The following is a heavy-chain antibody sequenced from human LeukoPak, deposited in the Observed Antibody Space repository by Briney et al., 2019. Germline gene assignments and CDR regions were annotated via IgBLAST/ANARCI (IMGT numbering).Heavy chain of an antibody. CDR2: TSPNSGNT. Sequence: ASVKVSCKASGYTFTSYGISWVRQAPGQGLEWMGWTSPNSGNTKSAQKFQGRVTVTTDTSTSTAYMELRSLRSDDTAVYYCARQGVTAAENNYFYYYMDFWGKGTTVTVSS. CDR3: ARQGVTAAENNYFYYYMDF. V-gene: IGHV1-18*01. J-gene: IGHJ6*03. CDR1: GYTFTSYG. D-gene: IGHD6-13*01.